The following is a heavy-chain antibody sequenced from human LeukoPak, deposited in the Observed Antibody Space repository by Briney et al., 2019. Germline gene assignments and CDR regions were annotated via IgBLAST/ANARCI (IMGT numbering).Heavy chain of an antibody. Sequence: GASVKVSCKASGYTLTDYYVHWVRQAPGQGLESMGWINPNSGGTYFAPKFQGRVTMTRDTSISTAYMELSSLRSDDTAVYYCAGVDITVYYYYGMDLWGQGTTVTVSS. CDR2: INPNSGGT. J-gene: IGHJ6*02. V-gene: IGHV1-2*02. CDR1: GYTLTDYY. CDR3: AGVDITVYYYYGMDL. D-gene: IGHD3/OR15-3a*01.